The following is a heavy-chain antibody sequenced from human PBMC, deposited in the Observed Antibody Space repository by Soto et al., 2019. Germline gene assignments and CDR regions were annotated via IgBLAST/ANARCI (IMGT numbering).Heavy chain of an antibody. CDR3: ARDYDFWSGYSATRTYFDY. Sequence: SGGSLRLSCAASGFTFSDYYMSWIRQAPGKGLEWVSYISSSGSTIYYADSVKGRFTISRDNAKNSLYLQMNSLRAEDTAVYYCARDYDFWSGYSATRTYFDYWGQGTLVTVSS. CDR1: GFTFSDYY. V-gene: IGHV3-11*01. D-gene: IGHD3-3*01. CDR2: ISSSGSTI. J-gene: IGHJ4*02.